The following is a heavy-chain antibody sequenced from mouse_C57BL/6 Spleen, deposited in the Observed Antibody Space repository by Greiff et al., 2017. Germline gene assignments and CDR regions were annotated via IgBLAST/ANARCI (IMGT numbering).Heavy chain of an antibody. J-gene: IGHJ4*01. CDR2: IWTGGGT. D-gene: IGHD1-1*01. CDR3: ARPTTVVATILYAMDY. CDR1: GFSLTSYA. Sequence: QVQLKESGPGLVAPSQSLSITCTVSGFSLTSYAISWVRQPPGKGLEWLGVIWTGGGTNYNSALKSSLSIIKDNSKSQVFFKMNSLQTDDTARYYCARPTTVVATILYAMDYWGQGTSVTVSS. V-gene: IGHV2-9-1*01.